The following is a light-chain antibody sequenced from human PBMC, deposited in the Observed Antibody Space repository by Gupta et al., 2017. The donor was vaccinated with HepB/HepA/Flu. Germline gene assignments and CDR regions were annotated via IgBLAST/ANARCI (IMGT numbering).Light chain of an antibody. CDR2: AAS. Sequence: AIRMTQPPSSFSASTGDRVTITCRASQGISSYLAWYQQKPGKAPKLLIYAASTLQSGVPSRFSGSGSGTDFTLTISCLQSEDFATYYCQQDYSYPLTFGHGTKVDIK. CDR3: QQDYSYPLT. V-gene: IGKV1-8*01. J-gene: IGKJ3*01. CDR1: QGISSY.